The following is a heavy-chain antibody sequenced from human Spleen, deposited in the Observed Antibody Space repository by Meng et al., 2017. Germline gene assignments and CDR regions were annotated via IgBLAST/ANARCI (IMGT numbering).Heavy chain of an antibody. Sequence: EVQLLESGGGLVQPGGSLRLSCAASGFTFSIYAMSWVRQAPGKGLEWVSAISGSGGSTYYVDSVKGRFTISRDNSKNTLYLQMNSLRAEDTAVYYCAKRDYDFWSGPIDYWGQGTLVTVSS. V-gene: IGHV3-23*01. CDR2: ISGSGGST. CDR3: AKRDYDFWSGPIDY. CDR1: GFTFSIYA. J-gene: IGHJ4*02. D-gene: IGHD3-3*01.